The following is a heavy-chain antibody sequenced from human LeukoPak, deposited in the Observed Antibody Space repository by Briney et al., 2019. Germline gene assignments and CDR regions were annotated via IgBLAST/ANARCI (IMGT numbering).Heavy chain of an antibody. J-gene: IGHJ5*02. V-gene: IGHV4-59*01. CDR2: IYYSGTT. CDR3: ARDRGGGWFDP. Sequence: SETLSLTCTVSGGSISSYYWSWIRQPPGKGLEWIGYIYYSGTTNYNPSLKSRVTISVDTSKNQFSLKLSSVTAADTAVYYCARDRGGGWFDPWGQGTLVTVSS. D-gene: IGHD3-10*01. CDR1: GGSISSYY.